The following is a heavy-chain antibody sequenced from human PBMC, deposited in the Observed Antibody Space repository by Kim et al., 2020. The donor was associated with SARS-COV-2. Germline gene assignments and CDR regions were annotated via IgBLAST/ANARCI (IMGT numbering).Heavy chain of an antibody. Sequence: ASVKVSCKTSGHFFTRDSIHWVRQAPGQGLEWMGGIDCGNGNTIYSQKFQGRVTFTTDTSASTAYMELSFLRSEDSAVSYCLGCFYFDYWGQGTLVTASS. V-gene: IGHV1-3*01. CDR2: IDCGNGNT. D-gene: IGHD7-27*01. CDR1: GHFFTRDS. CDR3: LGCFYFDY. J-gene: IGHJ4*02.